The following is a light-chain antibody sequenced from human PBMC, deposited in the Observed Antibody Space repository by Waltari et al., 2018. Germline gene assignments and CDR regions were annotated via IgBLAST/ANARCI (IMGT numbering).Light chain of an antibody. CDR2: EVS. J-gene: IGLJ3*02. CDR3: SSYTTYTTLWV. V-gene: IGLV2-14*01. Sequence: QSALTQPASVSGSPGQSITISCTGTSSDVGAYNRVSWYQQHPGKAPKLMIYEVSNRPSCLSNRFSGSKSGNTASLTISGLQPEDEADYYCSSYTTYTTLWVFGGGTKLTVL. CDR1: SSDVGAYNR.